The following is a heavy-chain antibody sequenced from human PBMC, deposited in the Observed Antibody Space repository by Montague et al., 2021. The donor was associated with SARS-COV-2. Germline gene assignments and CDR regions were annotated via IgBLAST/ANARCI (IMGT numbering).Heavy chain of an antibody. J-gene: IGHJ3*01. CDR2: IDWDDDK. Sequence: PALVKPTQTLTLTCTFSRFSLSTSGMCVSWIRQPPGKALEWLARIDWDDDKYYSTSLKTRLTISKDTSKNQVVLTMTNMDPVDTATYYCARTPYYYDSSGYYYGAFDLWGQGTMVTVSS. D-gene: IGHD3-22*01. CDR1: RFSLSTSGMC. V-gene: IGHV2-70*11. CDR3: ARTPYYYDSSGYYYGAFDL.